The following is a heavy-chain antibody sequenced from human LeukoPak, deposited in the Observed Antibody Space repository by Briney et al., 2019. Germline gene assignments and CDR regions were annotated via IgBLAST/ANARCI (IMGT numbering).Heavy chain of an antibody. Sequence: SETLSLTCTVSGGSMSGYYWSWLRQPAGNGLECIGYIYYSGSTYYNPSLESRVTISVDMSKNQFSLKLKSVTAADTAVYYCARVAGGVTQYFDHWGQGTLVTVSS. CDR1: GGSMSGYY. V-gene: IGHV4-59*01. J-gene: IGHJ4*02. D-gene: IGHD3-10*01. CDR3: ARVAGGVTQYFDH. CDR2: IYYSGST.